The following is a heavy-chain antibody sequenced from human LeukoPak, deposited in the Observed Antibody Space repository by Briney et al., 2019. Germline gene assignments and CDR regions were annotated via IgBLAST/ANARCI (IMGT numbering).Heavy chain of an antibody. V-gene: IGHV3-23*01. CDR3: AKRSSTSSGYFDF. D-gene: IGHD3-22*01. CDR2: IRGFGGTT. CDR1: GFTLSSYG. Sequence: GGSLRLSCAASGFTLSSYGMHWVRQAPGKGLEWVSSIRGFGGTTNYADSVKGRFTISRDNSKNTIYLQMNSLRAEDTAIYYCAKRSSTSSGYFDFWGRGTLVTVSS. J-gene: IGHJ4*02.